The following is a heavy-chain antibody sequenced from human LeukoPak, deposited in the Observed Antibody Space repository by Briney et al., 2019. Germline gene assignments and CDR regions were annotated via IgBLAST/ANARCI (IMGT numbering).Heavy chain of an antibody. CDR2: IYSGGST. CDR1: GFTVSSNY. J-gene: IGHJ4*02. D-gene: IGHD3-10*01. CDR3: ASMVRGVTNGLFDY. Sequence: GGSLRLSCAASGFTVSSNYMSWVRQAPGKGLEWVSVIYSGGSTYYADSVKGRFTISRDNSKNTLYLQTNSLRAEDTAVYYCASMVRGVTNGLFDYWGQGTLVTVSS. V-gene: IGHV3-53*01.